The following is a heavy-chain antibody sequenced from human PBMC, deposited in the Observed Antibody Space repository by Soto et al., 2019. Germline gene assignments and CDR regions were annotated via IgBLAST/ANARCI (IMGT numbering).Heavy chain of an antibody. CDR2: IYWDDDK. Sequence: QINLNESGPPVVRPTETLTLTCRFSGFSLTTSGVGVGWIRQSPGKAPEWLALIYWDDDKRYSASLKSRLTITKDTSKNQFVLAVSDLHLTYTAMYYFAHRVLRTVFGLVTTTAIYCVFWGQGTPVAASS. V-gene: IGHV2-5*02. CDR1: GFSLTTSGVG. CDR3: AHRVLRTVFGLVTTTAIYCVF. D-gene: IGHD3-3*01. J-gene: IGHJ4*02.